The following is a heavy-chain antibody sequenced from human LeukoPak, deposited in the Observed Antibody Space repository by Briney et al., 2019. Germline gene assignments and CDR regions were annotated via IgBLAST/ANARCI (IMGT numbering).Heavy chain of an antibody. J-gene: IGHJ4*02. D-gene: IGHD3-10*01. CDR3: ARGHYYGSGSYGE. Sequence: SPSETLSLTCAVYGGSFSGYYWSWIRQPPGKGLEWIGEINHSGSTNYNPSLKSRVTISVDTSKNQFSLKLSSVTAADTAVYYCARGHYYGSGSYGEWGQGTLVTVSS. V-gene: IGHV4-34*01. CDR1: GGSFSGYY. CDR2: INHSGST.